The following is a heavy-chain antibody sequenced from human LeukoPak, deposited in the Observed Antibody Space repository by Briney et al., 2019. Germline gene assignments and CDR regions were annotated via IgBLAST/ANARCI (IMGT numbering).Heavy chain of an antibody. V-gene: IGHV3-11*04. Sequence: PGGSLRLSCAASGFTFSDYYMSWIRQAPGKGLEWVSYISSSGSTIYYADSVKGRFTISRDNAKNSLYLQMNSLRAEDTAVYYCAFCRSGGSCYLYYYMDVWGKGTTVTVSS. J-gene: IGHJ6*03. CDR1: GFTFSDYY. CDR3: AFCRSGGSCYLYYYMDV. CDR2: ISSSGSTI. D-gene: IGHD2-15*01.